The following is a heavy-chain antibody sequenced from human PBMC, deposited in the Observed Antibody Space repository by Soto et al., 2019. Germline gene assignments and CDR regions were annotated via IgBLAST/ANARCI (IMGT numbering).Heavy chain of an antibody. Sequence: GASVKVSCKASGCTFSSYAISWVRQAPGQGLEWVGGIIPVFGTANYAQKFQGRVTITRDKSTSTAYMELSSLRSEDTAVYYCARLGGYCSSTSCYRDYYYSYGMDVWGQGTTVTVSS. D-gene: IGHD2-2*02. CDR1: GCTFSSYA. CDR2: IIPVFGTA. J-gene: IGHJ6*02. CDR3: ARLGGYCSSTSCYRDYYYSYGMDV. V-gene: IGHV1-69*05.